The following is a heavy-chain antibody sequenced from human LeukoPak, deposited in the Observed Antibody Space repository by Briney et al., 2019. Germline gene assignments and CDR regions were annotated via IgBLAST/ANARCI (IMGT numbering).Heavy chain of an antibody. D-gene: IGHD5-24*01. V-gene: IGHV1-8*01. CDR2: MNPNSGNT. Sequence: ASVKVSCKASGYTFTSYDINWVRQATGQGLEWMGWMNPNSGNTGYAQKFQGRVTMTRNTSISTAYMELSSLRSEDTAVYYCARSGRWLQLGHFDYWGQGTLVTVSS. CDR1: GYTFTSYD. CDR3: ARSGRWLQLGHFDY. J-gene: IGHJ4*02.